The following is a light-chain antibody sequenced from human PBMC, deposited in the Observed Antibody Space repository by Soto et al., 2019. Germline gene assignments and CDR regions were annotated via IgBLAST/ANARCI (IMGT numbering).Light chain of an antibody. CDR1: QSVSSN. J-gene: IGKJ1*01. Sequence: EIVITQSPSTLSFSPVERATLSCRASQSVSSNLAWYQQKPGQAPRLLIYGASTRATGVPARFSGSGSGTEFTLTISSLQSEDFAVYYCQQYNNWPWTFGQGTKVDIK. V-gene: IGKV3-15*01. CDR2: GAS. CDR3: QQYNNWPWT.